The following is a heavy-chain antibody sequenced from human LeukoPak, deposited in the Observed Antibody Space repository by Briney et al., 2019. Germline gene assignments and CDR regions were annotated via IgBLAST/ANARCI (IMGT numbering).Heavy chain of an antibody. J-gene: IGHJ6*03. D-gene: IGHD4-17*01. V-gene: IGHV4-61*02. Sequence: PSETLSLTCTVSGGSISSGSYYWSWIRQPAGKGLEWIGRIYTSGSTNYNPSLKSRATISVDTSKNQFSLKLSSVTAADTAVYYCARASDYGDYYYYYMGVWGKGTTVTISS. CDR1: GGSISSGSYY. CDR3: ARASDYGDYYYYYMGV. CDR2: IYTSGST.